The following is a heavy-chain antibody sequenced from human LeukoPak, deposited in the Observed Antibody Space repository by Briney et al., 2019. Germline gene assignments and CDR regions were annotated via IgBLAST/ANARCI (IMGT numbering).Heavy chain of an antibody. CDR2: FDPEDGET. J-gene: IGHJ4*02. V-gene: IGHV1-24*01. CDR1: GYTFTGYY. D-gene: IGHD6-13*01. Sequence: ASVNVSCKASGYTFTGYYMHWVRQAPGKGLEWMGGFDPEDGETIYAQKFQGRVTMTEDTSTDTAYMELSSLRSEDTAVYYCATDPRAAAGGFDYWGQGTLVTVSS. CDR3: ATDPRAAAGGFDY.